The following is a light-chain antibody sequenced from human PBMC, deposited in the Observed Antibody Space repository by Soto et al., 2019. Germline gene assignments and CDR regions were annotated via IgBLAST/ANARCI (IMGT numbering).Light chain of an antibody. Sequence: DIQMTQSPSSLSASVGDRVTITCRASQSIRDSLNWYQQRPGKAPDLLIYAASRLRSGVPSRFSGSGSGTDFTLTISSLQVEDFATYYRQHSYTAPPFTFGQGTKLEI. CDR2: AAS. J-gene: IGKJ2*01. V-gene: IGKV1-39*01. CDR3: QHSYTAPPFT. CDR1: QSIRDS.